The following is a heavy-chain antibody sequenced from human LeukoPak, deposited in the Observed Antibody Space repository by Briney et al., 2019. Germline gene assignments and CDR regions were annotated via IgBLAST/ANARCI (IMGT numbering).Heavy chain of an antibody. V-gene: IGHV3-21*04. D-gene: IGHD6-13*01. J-gene: IGHJ6*03. Sequence: PGGSLRLSCAASGFTFSSYSMNWVRQAPGKGLEWVSSISSSSSYIYYADSVKGRFTISRDNAKNSLYLQMNSLRAEDTAVYYCAKDLSVAAAGTGVDYYYYMDIWGKGTTVTVSS. CDR3: AKDLSVAAAGTGVDYYYYMDI. CDR1: GFTFSSYS. CDR2: ISSSSSYI.